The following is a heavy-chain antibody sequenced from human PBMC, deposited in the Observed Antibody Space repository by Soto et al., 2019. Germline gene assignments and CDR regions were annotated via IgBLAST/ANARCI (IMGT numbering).Heavy chain of an antibody. CDR2: IYYSGST. CDR1: GGSVSSGSYY. CDR3: ARKLVGAPAPYYYYYGMDV. Sequence: SETLSLTCTVSGGSVSSGSYYWSWIRQPPGKGLEWIGYIYYSGSTNYNPSLKSRVTISVDTSKNQFSLKLSSVTAADTAVYYCARKLVGAPAPYYYYYGMDVWGQGTTVTVSS. J-gene: IGHJ6*02. V-gene: IGHV4-61*01. D-gene: IGHD1-26*01.